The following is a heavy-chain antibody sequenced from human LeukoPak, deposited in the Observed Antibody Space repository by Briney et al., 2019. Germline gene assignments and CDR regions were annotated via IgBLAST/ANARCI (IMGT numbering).Heavy chain of an antibody. CDR1: GFTFSSYG. CDR3: ARDVGEYSSSLLPGWFDP. D-gene: IGHD6-6*01. Sequence: GGSLRLSCAASGFTFSSYGMHWVRQAPGKGLEWVAVISYDGSNKYYADSVKGRFTISRDNSKNTLYLQMNSLRAEDTAVYYCARDVGEYSSSLLPGWFDPWGQGTLVTVSS. J-gene: IGHJ5*02. CDR2: ISYDGSNK. V-gene: IGHV3-30*19.